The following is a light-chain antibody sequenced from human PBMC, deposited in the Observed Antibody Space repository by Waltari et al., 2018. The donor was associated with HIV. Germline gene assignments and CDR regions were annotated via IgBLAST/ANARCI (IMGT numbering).Light chain of an antibody. J-gene: IGLJ2*01. CDR1: KLGDKY. CDR2: QDS. V-gene: IGLV3-1*01. CDR3: QAWDSSTAV. Sequence: SYELTQPPSVSVSPGQTASITCSGDKLGDKYACWYQQKPGQSPVLVIDQDSKRPSGIPGRFSCSNSGNTATLTISGTQAMDEADYYCQAWDSSTAVFGGGTKLTVL.